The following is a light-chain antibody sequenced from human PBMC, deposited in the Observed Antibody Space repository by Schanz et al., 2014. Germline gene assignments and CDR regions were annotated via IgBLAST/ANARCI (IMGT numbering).Light chain of an antibody. J-gene: IGLJ2*01. V-gene: IGLV2-14*03. CDR1: SSDVGGYDF. CDR3: CSYAGSYTVV. Sequence: QSALTQPASVSGSPGQSITISCTGTSSDVGGYDFVSWYQQHPDKAPKLMIYDVSNRPSGVSNRFSASKSGNTASLTISGLQAEDEADYYCCSYAGSYTVVFGGGTKLTVL. CDR2: DVS.